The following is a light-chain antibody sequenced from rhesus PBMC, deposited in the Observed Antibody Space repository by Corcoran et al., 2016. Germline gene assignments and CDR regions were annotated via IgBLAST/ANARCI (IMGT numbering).Light chain of an antibody. Sequence: DIQMTQSPSSLSASVGDRVTITCRASENVNNYLHWYQQKPGKAPKLLIYKASTLQSGVPSRFSGSGSGTDFTLTISILQPEDFATYYCQHSYGTPLTFGGGTKVELK. CDR1: ENVNNY. V-gene: IGKV1-74*01. CDR2: KAS. CDR3: QHSYGTPLT. J-gene: IGKJ4*01.